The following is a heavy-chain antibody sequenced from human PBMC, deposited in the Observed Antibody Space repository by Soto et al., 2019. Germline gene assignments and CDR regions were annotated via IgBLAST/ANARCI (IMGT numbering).Heavy chain of an antibody. J-gene: IGHJ4*02. CDR3: IRGSRGWNGIDY. D-gene: IGHD6-19*01. Sequence: EVQLVESGGGLVQPGGSLTVSCTASGFTFSSHWIHWVRQGPGKGLMWVSRIDGDGRNTDYADSVKGRFALSRDNAKNKVNLHMSSLRADDTCVYYCIRGSRGWNGIDYWGQGARVTVSS. V-gene: IGHV3-74*01. CDR1: GFTFSSHW. CDR2: IDGDGRNT.